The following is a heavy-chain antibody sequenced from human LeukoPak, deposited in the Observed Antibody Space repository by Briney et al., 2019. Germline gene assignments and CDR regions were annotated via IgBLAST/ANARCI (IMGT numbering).Heavy chain of an antibody. V-gene: IGHV1-69*04. CDR2: IIPILGIA. CDR1: GGTFSSYA. D-gene: IGHD4-23*01. Sequence: ASVKVSCKASGGTFSSYAIGWVRQAPGQGLEWMGRIIPILGIANYAQKFQGRVTITADKSTSTAYMELSSLRSEDTAVYYCARGPRYGGIDYWGQGTLVTVSS. CDR3: ARGPRYGGIDY. J-gene: IGHJ4*02.